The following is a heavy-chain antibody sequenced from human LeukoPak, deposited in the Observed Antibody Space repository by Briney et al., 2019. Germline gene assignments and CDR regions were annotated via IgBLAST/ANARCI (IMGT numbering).Heavy chain of an antibody. Sequence: PGRSLRLSCAASGFTFRSYGMHWVRQAPGKGLEWVAVISYDGSNKYYADSVKGRFTISRDNSKNTLYLQMNSLRAEDTAVYYCAKVRGGYYDSSFDYWGQGTLVTVSS. V-gene: IGHV3-30*18. CDR3: AKVRGGYYDSSFDY. CDR1: GFTFRSYG. CDR2: ISYDGSNK. J-gene: IGHJ4*02. D-gene: IGHD3-22*01.